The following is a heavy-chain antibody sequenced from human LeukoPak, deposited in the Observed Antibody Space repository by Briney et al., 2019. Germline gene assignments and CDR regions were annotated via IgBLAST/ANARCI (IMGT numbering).Heavy chain of an antibody. CDR2: MNPNSGNT. J-gene: IGHJ6*03. Sequence: ASVKVSCKASGYTFTSYDINWVRQATGQGLEWMGWMNPNSGNTGYAQKFQGRVTITRNTSISTAYMEVSSLRYEDTAVYYCARRAVDNSYYYYMDVWGKGTTVTVSS. CDR3: ARRAVDNSYYYYMDV. V-gene: IGHV1-8*03. CDR1: GYTFTSYD. D-gene: IGHD6-19*01.